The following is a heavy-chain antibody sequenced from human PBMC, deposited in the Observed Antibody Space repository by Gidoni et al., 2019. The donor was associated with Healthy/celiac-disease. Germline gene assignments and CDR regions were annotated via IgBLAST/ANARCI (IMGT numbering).Heavy chain of an antibody. CDR1: GLTFSSYA. V-gene: IGHV3-30-3*01. CDR3: ARGPVVVVPAAIGGEGYYYYGMDV. CDR2: ISYDGSNK. J-gene: IGHJ6*02. D-gene: IGHD2-2*02. Sequence: QVQLVESGGGVVQPGRSLRLSCAASGLTFSSYAMHWVRQAPGKGLEWVAVISYDGSNKYYADSVKGRFTISRDNSKNTLYLQMNRLRAEDTAVYYCARGPVVVVPAAIGGEGYYYYGMDVWGQGTTVTVSS.